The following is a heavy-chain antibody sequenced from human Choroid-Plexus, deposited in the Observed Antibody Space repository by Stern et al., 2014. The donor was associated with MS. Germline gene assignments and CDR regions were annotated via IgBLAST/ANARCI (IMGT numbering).Heavy chain of an antibody. J-gene: IGHJ4*02. D-gene: IGHD1-20*01. CDR2: VHYSGKT. CDR3: VRDGLTGSDY. V-gene: IGHV4-61*01. CDR1: GVSVTRSYYY. Sequence: QLQLQESGPGLLKPSETLSLTCTVSGVSVTRSYYYWTWVRQSPGKGLEWISHVHYSGKTSYNPSLKSRVTISVDTSRNQFSLRMDSVTAADTAVYYCVRDGLTGSDYWGQGTLVAVSS.